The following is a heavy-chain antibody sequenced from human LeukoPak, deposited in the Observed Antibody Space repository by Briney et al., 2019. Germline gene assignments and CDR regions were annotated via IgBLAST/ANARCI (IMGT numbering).Heavy chain of an antibody. CDR2: INTNTGNP. V-gene: IGHV7-4-1*02. D-gene: IGHD1-26*01. CDR3: ARVPSGSYYSFGY. J-gene: IGHJ4*02. Sequence: ASVKVSCKASGYTFTSYAMNWVRRAPGQGLEWMGWINTNTGNPPYAQGFTGRFVFSLDTSVSTAYLQISSLKAEDTAVYYCARVPSGSYYSFGYWGQGTLVTVSS. CDR1: GYTFTSYA.